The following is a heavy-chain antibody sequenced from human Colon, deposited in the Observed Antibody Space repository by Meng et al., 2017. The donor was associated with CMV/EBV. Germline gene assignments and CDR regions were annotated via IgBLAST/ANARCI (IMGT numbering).Heavy chain of an antibody. CDR1: GVILSSMY. CDR2: LYSGNTT. Sequence: GESLEISCAGSGVILSSMYMNWVRQAPGKGLEWVALLYSGNTTKYADSVTGRFTISSDSSKNTLYLQMNNVRPEDTAIYYCARGRRYCTSDSCYIFDSWGQGTLVTVSS. D-gene: IGHD2-2*02. V-gene: IGHV3-53*05. CDR3: ARGRRYCTSDSCYIFDS. J-gene: IGHJ4*02.